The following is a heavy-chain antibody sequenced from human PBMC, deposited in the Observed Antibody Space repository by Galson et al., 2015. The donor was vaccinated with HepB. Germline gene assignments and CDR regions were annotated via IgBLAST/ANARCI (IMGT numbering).Heavy chain of an antibody. CDR2: IIPIFGIA. CDR3: ARDRGVAAAGTLGWFDP. D-gene: IGHD6-13*01. V-gene: IGHV1-69*13. CDR1: GGTFSSYA. Sequence: SVKVSCKASGGTFSSYAISWVRQAPGQGLEWMGGIIPIFGIANYAQKFQGRVTITADESTSTAYMGLSSLRSEDTAVYYCARDRGVAAAGTLGWFDPWGQGTLVTVSS. J-gene: IGHJ5*02.